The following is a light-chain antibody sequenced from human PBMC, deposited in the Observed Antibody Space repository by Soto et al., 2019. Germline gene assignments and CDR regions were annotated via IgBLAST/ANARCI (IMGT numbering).Light chain of an antibody. Sequence: EIVMTQSPAPLSLSPGERATLSCRASQGVSRHLAWYQQKPGQAPRLLIYAESTRSAGVPASSSGRGSGTEFTLTISSLQSEAFTVYYCQQYHQWPRTFVGGTKVEI. J-gene: IGKJ4*01. CDR2: AES. V-gene: IGKV3D-15*01. CDR3: QQYHQWPRT. CDR1: QGVSRH.